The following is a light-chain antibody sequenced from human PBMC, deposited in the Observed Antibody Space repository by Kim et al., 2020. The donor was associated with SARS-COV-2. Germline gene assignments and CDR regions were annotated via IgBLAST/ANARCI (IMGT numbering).Light chain of an antibody. J-gene: IGLJ2*01. CDR3: QAWDSSTVV. V-gene: IGLV3-1*01. CDR1: KLGDKY. CDR2: QDS. Sequence: SVSPGQTASITCSGDKLGDKYACWYQQTPGQSPVLVIYQDSKLPSGIPERFSGSNSGNTATLTISGTQAMDEADYYCQAWDSSTVVFGGGTKLTVL.